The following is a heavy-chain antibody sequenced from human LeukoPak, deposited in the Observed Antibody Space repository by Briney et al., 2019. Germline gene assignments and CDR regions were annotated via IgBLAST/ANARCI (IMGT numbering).Heavy chain of an antibody. V-gene: IGHV1-3*03. CDR1: GYTFTSYA. J-gene: IGHJ6*03. CDR2: INAGNGNT. Sequence: GASVKVSCKASGYTFTSYAMHWVRQAPGQRLEWMGWINAGNGNTKYSQEFQGRVTITRDTSASTAYMELSSLRSEDMAVYYCAREGYSSSWPNNYYYYYMDVWGKRTTVTVSS. CDR3: AREGYSSSWPNNYYYYYMDV. D-gene: IGHD6-13*01.